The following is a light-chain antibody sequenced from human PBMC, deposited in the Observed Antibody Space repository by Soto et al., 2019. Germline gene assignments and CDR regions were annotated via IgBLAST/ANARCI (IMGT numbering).Light chain of an antibody. J-gene: IGLJ2*01. CDR2: DVS. CDR3: SSYTSSSTYVV. Sequence: QSALTQPASVSGSPGQSITISCTGSSSDVGGYNYVSWYQQHPGKAPKLMIYDVSNRPSGVSNRFSGSKSGNTASLTISELQAEDEADYYCSSYTSSSTYVVFGGWTKLTVL. V-gene: IGLV2-14*01. CDR1: SSDVGGYNY.